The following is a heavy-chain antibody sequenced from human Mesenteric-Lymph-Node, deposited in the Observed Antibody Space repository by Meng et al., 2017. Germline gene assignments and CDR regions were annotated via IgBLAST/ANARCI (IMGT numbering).Heavy chain of an antibody. V-gene: IGHV4-31*03. CDR1: GGSISSGGYY. CDR2: IYYSGST. D-gene: IGHD2-21*02. J-gene: IGHJ5*01. CDR3: ARDYCGGDCYSGGTWFDS. Sequence: QVRLQESGPGLVKPSQTLSLTCTVSGGSISSGGYYWSWIRQHPGKGLEWIGYIYYSGSTYYNPSLKSRVTISVDTSKNQFSLKLSSVTAADTAMYYCARDYCGGDCYSGGTWFDSWGQGTLVTVSS.